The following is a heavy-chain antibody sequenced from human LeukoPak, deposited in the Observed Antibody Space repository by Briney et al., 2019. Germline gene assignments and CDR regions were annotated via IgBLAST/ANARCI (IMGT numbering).Heavy chain of an antibody. D-gene: IGHD3-3*01. CDR1: GYTFTSYG. Sequence: ASVKVSCKASGYTFTSYGISWVRQAPGRGLEWMGWISAYNGNTNYAQKLQGRVTMTTDTSTSTAYMELRSLRSDDTAVYYCARALEDLYDFWSGSKNYYGMDVWGQGTTVTVSS. J-gene: IGHJ6*02. CDR3: ARALEDLYDFWSGSKNYYGMDV. CDR2: ISAYNGNT. V-gene: IGHV1-18*01.